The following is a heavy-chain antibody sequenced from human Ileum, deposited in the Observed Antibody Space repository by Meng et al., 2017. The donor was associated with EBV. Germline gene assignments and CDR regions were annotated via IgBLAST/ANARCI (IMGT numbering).Heavy chain of an antibody. CDR1: GGSFSGYY. CDR2: INHSGST. V-gene: IGHV4-34*01. J-gene: IGHJ4*02. CDR3: ARGNKVSDRGFDY. D-gene: IGHD3-10*01. Sequence: VQLTPWGVGPLNASGTLSLTCAVYGGSFSGYYWSWIRQPPGKGLEWIGEINHSGSTNYNPPLKSRVTISVDPSKNQFSLKLSSVTAADTAVYYCARGNKVSDRGFDYWGQGTLVTVSS.